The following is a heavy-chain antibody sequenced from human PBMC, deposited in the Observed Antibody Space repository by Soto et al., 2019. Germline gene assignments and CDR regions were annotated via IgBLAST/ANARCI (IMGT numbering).Heavy chain of an antibody. CDR1: GYTFTSFG. V-gene: IGHV1-18*04. J-gene: IGHJ3*02. Sequence: QVQLVQSGAEVKKPGASVQVSCKASGYTFTSFGISWVRRAPGQGLEWMGWISGNDGNKNYAQKIQCRVTMTTDTSTSTAYMELRSLRSDDTAVYYCARDPTVVSPDAFDIWGQGTMVTVSS. D-gene: IGHD4-17*01. CDR3: ARDPTVVSPDAFDI. CDR2: ISGNDGNK.